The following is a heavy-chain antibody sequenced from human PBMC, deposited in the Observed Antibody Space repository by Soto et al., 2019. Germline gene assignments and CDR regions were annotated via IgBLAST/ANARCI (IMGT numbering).Heavy chain of an antibody. J-gene: IGHJ4*02. CDR2: INPSGDST. CDR3: ARDWEFGF. CDR1: GYTFSGYY. V-gene: IGHV1-46*01. Sequence: ASVKVSCKASGYTFSGYYMHWVRQAPGQGLEWMGVINPSGDSTTYAQKFQGRVTMTKDTSTSTLYMELSSLRSEDTAVYFCARDWEFGFWGQGTRVTVPQ. D-gene: IGHD3-10*01.